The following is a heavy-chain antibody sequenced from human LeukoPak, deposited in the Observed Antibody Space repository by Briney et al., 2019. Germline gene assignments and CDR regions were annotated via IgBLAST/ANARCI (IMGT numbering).Heavy chain of an antibody. CDR1: GGSISSSSYY. J-gene: IGHJ4*02. CDR2: IYYSGST. CDR3: GVQENANFDY. V-gene: IGHV4-39*01. Sequence: PSETLSLTCTVSGGSISSSSYYWGWIRQPPGKGLEWIGSIYYSGSTYYNPSLKSRVTISVDTSKNQFSLKLSSVTAADTAVYYCGVQENANFDYWGRGTLVTVSS.